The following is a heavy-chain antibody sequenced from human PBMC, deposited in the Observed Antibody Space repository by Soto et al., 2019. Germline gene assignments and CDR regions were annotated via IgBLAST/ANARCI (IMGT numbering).Heavy chain of an antibody. J-gene: IGHJ6*02. V-gene: IGHV1-2*02. Sequence: APGQGLEWMGWINPNSSDTEYSQKFQGRVTLTRDTSISAAYMELSSLRSDDTSLFYCVRDRWHLPDISDVGGQGIT. CDR3: VRDRWHLPDISDV. D-gene: IGHD3-3*02. CDR2: INPNSSDT.